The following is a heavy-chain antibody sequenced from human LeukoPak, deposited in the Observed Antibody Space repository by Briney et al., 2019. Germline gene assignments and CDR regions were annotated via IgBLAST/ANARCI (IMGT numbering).Heavy chain of an antibody. CDR2: INTDGSST. CDR3: ARLTAMVTLYYAMDV. Sequence: GGSLRLSCAASGFTFSSYPMNWVRQAPGKGLVWVSRINTDGSSTGYADSVKGRFTISRDNAKNTVYLQVNSLRAEDTAVYYCARLTAMVTLYYAMDVWGRGTTVTVSS. CDR1: GFTFSSYP. V-gene: IGHV3-74*01. D-gene: IGHD5-18*01. J-gene: IGHJ6*02.